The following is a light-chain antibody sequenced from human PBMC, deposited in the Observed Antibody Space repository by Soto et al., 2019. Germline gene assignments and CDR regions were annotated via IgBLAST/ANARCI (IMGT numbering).Light chain of an antibody. CDR2: DVS. Sequence: QSALTQPRSVSGSPGQSVTISCTGTNSDIGGYNYVSWYQQHPGKAPKVMIYDVSRRPSGVPDRFSGSKSGNTASLTISGLQAEGEADYYCCSYARTYIFWVFGGGTKLTVL. CDR3: CSYARTYIFWV. CDR1: NSDIGGYNY. V-gene: IGLV2-11*01. J-gene: IGLJ3*02.